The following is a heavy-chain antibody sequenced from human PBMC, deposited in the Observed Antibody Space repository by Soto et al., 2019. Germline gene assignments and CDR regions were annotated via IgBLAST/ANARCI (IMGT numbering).Heavy chain of an antibody. J-gene: IGHJ4*02. V-gene: IGHV4-59*08. Sequence: PSETLSLTCTVSGGSISSDFWSWIRQSPGKGLKWIGYIHYSGSTNYNPSIMSRVTISVDTSKNQFSLKLSSVTAADTAVYYCARYKRLVADYWGQGTLVTVS. D-gene: IGHD6-13*01. CDR3: ARYKRLVADY. CDR2: IHYSGST. CDR1: GGSISSDF.